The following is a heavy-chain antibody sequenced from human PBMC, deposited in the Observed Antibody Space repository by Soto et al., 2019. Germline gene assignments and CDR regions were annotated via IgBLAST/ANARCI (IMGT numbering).Heavy chain of an antibody. Sequence: VGSLRLSCAASGFSFSRYAMMWVRQAPGKGQEWVAGMTGSGGDIRYADSVKGRFTISKDNSKNTLYLQMNSLRAEDTAIYYCAKDAVYNDGLWLVANWGQGTLVTVSS. D-gene: IGHD5-12*01. CDR1: GFSFSRYA. J-gene: IGHJ4*02. CDR2: MTGSGGDI. V-gene: IGHV3-23*01. CDR3: AKDAVYNDGLWLVAN.